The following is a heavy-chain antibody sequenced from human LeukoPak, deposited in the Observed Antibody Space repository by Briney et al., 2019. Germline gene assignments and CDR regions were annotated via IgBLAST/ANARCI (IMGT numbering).Heavy chain of an antibody. D-gene: IGHD3-9*01. J-gene: IGHJ4*02. CDR3: AAVLTGCRDHFDY. Sequence: ASVKVSCKASGGTFSSYAISWVRQAPGQGLEWMGGIIPIFGTANYAQKFQGRVTITADESTSTAYMELSSLRSEDTAVYYCAAVLTGCRDHFDYWGQGTLVTVSS. CDR1: GGTFSSYA. V-gene: IGHV1-69*01. CDR2: IIPIFGTA.